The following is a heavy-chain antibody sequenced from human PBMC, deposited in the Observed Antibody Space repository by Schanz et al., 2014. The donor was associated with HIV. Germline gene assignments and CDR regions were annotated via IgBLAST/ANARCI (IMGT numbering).Heavy chain of an antibody. J-gene: IGHJ6*02. CDR3: ARDLTGYFTMDV. CDR2: MWSDGSNK. D-gene: IGHD5-18*01. V-gene: IGHV3-33*08. CDR1: GFTFSAYV. Sequence: QVQLVESGGGVVQPGGSLRLSCVASGFTFSAYVMHWGRQAPGKGLEWVASMWSDGSNKYYADSVRGRFTISRDNSKDTLYLEMNSLREDDTAVYSCARDLTGYFTMDVWGQGTTVIVSS.